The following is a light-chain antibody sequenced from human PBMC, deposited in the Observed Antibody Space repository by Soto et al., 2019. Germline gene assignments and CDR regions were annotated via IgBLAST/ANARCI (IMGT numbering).Light chain of an antibody. V-gene: IGKV3D-20*01. CDR3: QQYGVSRT. CDR2: DAS. Sequence: EIVLTQSPGTLCLSPGERVTLSCRASQSVSSNYLAWYQQRPGLAPRLLIYDASNRATGIPDRFSGSGSGTDFTLTISRLEPEDFAVYYCQQYGVSRTFGQGTKGDIK. J-gene: IGKJ1*01. CDR1: QSVSSNY.